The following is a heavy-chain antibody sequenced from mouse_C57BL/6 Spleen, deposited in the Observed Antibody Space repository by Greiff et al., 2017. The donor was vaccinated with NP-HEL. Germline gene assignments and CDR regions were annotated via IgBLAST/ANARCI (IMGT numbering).Heavy chain of an antibody. CDR1: GYTFTSYW. CDR2: INPSSGYT. Sequence: QVHVKQSGAELAKPGASVKLSCKASGYTFTSYWMHWVKQRPGQGLEWIGYINPSSGYTKYNQKFKDKATLTADKSSSTAYMQLSSLTYEDSAVYYCARGPNYYGSSYSWFAYWGQGTLVTVSA. J-gene: IGHJ3*01. CDR3: ARGPNYYGSSYSWFAY. V-gene: IGHV1-7*01. D-gene: IGHD1-1*01.